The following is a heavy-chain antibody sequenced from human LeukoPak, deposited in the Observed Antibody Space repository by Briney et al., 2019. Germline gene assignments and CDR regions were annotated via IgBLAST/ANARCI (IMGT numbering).Heavy chain of an antibody. CDR3: ATLGVVVVPAAID. J-gene: IGHJ4*02. CDR2: IIPIFGTA. CDR1: GGTFSSYA. Sequence: ASVKVSCKASGGTFSSYAISWVRQAPGQGLERMGGIIPIFGTANYAQKFQGRVTITADESTSTAYMELSSLRSEDTAVYYCATLGVVVVPAAIDWGQGTLVTVSS. D-gene: IGHD2-2*01. V-gene: IGHV1-69*13.